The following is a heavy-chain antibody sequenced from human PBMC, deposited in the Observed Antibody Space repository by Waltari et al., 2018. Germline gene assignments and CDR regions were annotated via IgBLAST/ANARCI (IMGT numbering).Heavy chain of an antibody. CDR3: ARHGGPSGRGDFDY. CDR2: IYHSGVT. CDR1: GYSIRSGYY. V-gene: IGHV4-38-2*01. J-gene: IGHJ4*02. D-gene: IGHD3-16*01. Sequence: QVQLQESGPGLVKPSETLSLTCAVSGYSIRSGYYWGRSRQPPGKGLEWIGSIYHSGVTYYNPSLEGRVTISVDTTKNQFSLKLSSVTAANTAVYYCARHGGPSGRGDFDYWGQGTLVTVSS.